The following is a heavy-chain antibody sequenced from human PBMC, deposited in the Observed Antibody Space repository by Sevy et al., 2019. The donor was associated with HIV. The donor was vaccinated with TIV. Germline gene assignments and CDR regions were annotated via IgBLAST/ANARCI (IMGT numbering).Heavy chain of an antibody. J-gene: IGHJ6*03. D-gene: IGHD3-10*01. CDR1: GGSISSYY. Sequence: SETLSLTCTVSGGSISSYYWSWIRQPAGKGLEWIGRIYTSGSTNYNPSLKSRVTMSVDTSKNQFSLKLSSVTAADTAVYYCARETDYYGSEKARRYYYHMDVWGKGTTVTVSS. V-gene: IGHV4-4*07. CDR2: IYTSGST. CDR3: ARETDYYGSEKARRYYYHMDV.